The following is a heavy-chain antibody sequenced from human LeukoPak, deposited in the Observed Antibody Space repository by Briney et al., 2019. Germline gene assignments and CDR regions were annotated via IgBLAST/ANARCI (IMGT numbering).Heavy chain of an antibody. V-gene: IGHV3-30*18. CDR2: ISFDGDNK. Sequence: GGSLRLSCAASGFTFSSYVMHWVRQAPGKGLEWVAGISFDGDNKYYADSVKGRFTISRDNSKNRLYLQMNSLRAEDTAVYYCAKDHYDTGGTYSFDPWGQGTLVTVSS. CDR1: GFTFSSYV. CDR3: AKDHYDTGGTYSFDP. D-gene: IGHD2-8*02. J-gene: IGHJ5*02.